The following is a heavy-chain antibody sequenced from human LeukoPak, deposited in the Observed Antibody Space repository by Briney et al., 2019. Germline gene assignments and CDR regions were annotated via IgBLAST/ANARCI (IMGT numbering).Heavy chain of an antibody. V-gene: IGHV7-4-1*02. CDR3: ARALAVGSSGYYYYYMDV. Sequence: ASVKVSFKASGYTFTSYAMNWVRQAPGQGLEWMGWINTNTGNPTYAQGFTGRFVFSLDTSVSTAYLQISSLKAEDTAVYYCARALAVGSSGYYYYYMDVWAKGPRSPSP. CDR1: GYTFTSYA. CDR2: INTNTGNP. D-gene: IGHD6-19*01. J-gene: IGHJ6*03.